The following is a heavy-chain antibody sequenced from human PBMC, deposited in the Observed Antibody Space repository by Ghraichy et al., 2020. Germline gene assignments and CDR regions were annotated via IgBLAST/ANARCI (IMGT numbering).Heavy chain of an antibody. J-gene: IGHJ5*02. Sequence: ASVKVSCKASGYTFTSYDIHWVRQATGQGLEWMGWMNPNSGNTGYAQKFQGRVTMTRNISISTAYMELSSLRSEDTAVYYCARGNCYYDSSGYHRLDWFDPWGQGTLVTVSS. D-gene: IGHD3-22*01. CDR1: GYTFTSYD. CDR2: MNPNSGNT. V-gene: IGHV1-8*01. CDR3: ARGNCYYDSSGYHRLDWFDP.